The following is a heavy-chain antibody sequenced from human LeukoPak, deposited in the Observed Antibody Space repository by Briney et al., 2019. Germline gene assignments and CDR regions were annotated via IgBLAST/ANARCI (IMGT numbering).Heavy chain of an antibody. Sequence: PSETLSLTCTVSGGSISSGDYYWSWIRQPPGKGLEWIGYIYYSGSTYYNPSLKSRVTISVDTSKNQFSLKLSSVTAADTAVYYCAREPNTFGGVIDYWGQGTLVTVSS. CDR2: IYYSGST. J-gene: IGHJ4*02. CDR1: GGSISSGDYY. D-gene: IGHD3-16*02. CDR3: AREPNTFGGVIDY. V-gene: IGHV4-30-4*08.